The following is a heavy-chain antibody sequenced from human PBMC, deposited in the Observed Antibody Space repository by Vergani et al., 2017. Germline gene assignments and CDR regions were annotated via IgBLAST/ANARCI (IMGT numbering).Heavy chain of an antibody. CDR1: GFTFSSYS. D-gene: IGHD3-10*01. CDR2: ISSSSSTI. J-gene: IGHJ6*02. V-gene: IGHV3-48*02. CDR3: ARDRPSPLWCGELNYYYGMDV. Sequence: EVQLVESGGGLVQPGGSLRLSCAASGFTFSSYSMNWVRQAPGKGLEWVSYISSSSSTIYYADSVKGRFTISRDNAKNSLYLQMNSLRDEDTAVYYCARDRPSPLWCGELNYYYGMDVWGRGTTVTVSS.